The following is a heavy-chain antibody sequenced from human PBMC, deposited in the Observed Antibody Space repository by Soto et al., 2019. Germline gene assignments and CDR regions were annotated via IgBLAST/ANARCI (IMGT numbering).Heavy chain of an antibody. CDR1: GDSISSSHW. D-gene: IGHD6-19*01. CDR3: AGRMGWLPTYFDD. J-gene: IGHJ4*02. CDR2: IFHSGTT. V-gene: IGHV4-4*02. Sequence: QVQLQESGPGLLKPSVTLSLTCAVSGDSISSSHWWNWVRQPPGKGLEWIGEIFHSGTTHYNPSLESRPTMSVDKSKNQFSLKLSSVTAADTAVYYCAGRMGWLPTYFDDWGQGTLVTVSS.